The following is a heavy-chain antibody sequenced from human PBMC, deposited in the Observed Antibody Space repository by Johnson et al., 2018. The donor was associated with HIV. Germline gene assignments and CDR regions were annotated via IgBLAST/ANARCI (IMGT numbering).Heavy chain of an antibody. D-gene: IGHD1-26*01. CDR2: ITYDGTKK. Sequence: QVQLVESGGGVVQPGRSLRVSCGASGFTFSSYDMHWVRQAPGKGLEWVAVITYDGTKKYFADSVKGRFNISRDNSKNTLYLQMNSVRPEDAAVYYCVKDRGCRFSVSYLSLRVGAFDIWGQGTLVTVSS. V-gene: IGHV3-30*18. J-gene: IGHJ3*02. CDR1: GFTFSSYD. CDR3: VKDRGCRFSVSYLSLRVGAFDI.